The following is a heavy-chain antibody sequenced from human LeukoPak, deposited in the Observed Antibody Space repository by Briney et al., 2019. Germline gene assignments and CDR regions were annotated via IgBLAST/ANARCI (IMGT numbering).Heavy chain of an antibody. V-gene: IGHV3-33*01. CDR1: GITFSSYG. J-gene: IGHJ6*02. Sequence: GGSLRLSCAASGITFSSYGMHWVRQAPGKGLEWVAVIWYDGSNKYYADSVKGRFTISRDNSKNTLYLQMNSLRAEDTAVYYCARDQGYYDSSGYYYAGDYYYGMDVWGQGTTVTVSS. CDR3: ARDQGYYDSSGYYYAGDYYYGMDV. D-gene: IGHD3-22*01. CDR2: IWYDGSNK.